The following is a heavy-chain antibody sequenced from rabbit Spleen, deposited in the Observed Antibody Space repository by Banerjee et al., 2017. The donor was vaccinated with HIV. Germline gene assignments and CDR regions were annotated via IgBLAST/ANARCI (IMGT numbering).Heavy chain of an antibody. CDR3: ARNGDVGNGYIYFNL. J-gene: IGHJ4*01. V-gene: IGHV1S45*01. D-gene: IGHD2-1*01. Sequence: QEQLEESGGGLVKPEGSLTLTCKAAGVSFNDKDVMCWVRQAPGKGLEWITCINMVTGKSFYASWAKGRFIMSRTSSTKVTLQMTSLTAADRATYFCARNGDVGNGYIYFNLWGQGTLVTVS. CDR1: GVSFNDKDV. CDR2: INMVTGKS.